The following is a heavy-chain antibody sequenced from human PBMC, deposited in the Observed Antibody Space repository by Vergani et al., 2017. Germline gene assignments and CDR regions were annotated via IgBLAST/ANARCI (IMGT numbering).Heavy chain of an antibody. D-gene: IGHD3-10*01. CDR1: GYTFTSYA. J-gene: IGHJ4*02. Sequence: QVQLVQSGSELKKPGASVKVSCKASGYTFTSYAMNWVRQAPGQGLEWMGWINTNTGNTTYAQGFTGRFVFSLDTSVSTAYLQISSLKAEDTAVYYCARDLYRIGSITMVRGFPGYWGQGTLVTVSS. V-gene: IGHV7-4-1*02. CDR2: INTNTGNT. CDR3: ARDLYRIGSITMVRGFPGY.